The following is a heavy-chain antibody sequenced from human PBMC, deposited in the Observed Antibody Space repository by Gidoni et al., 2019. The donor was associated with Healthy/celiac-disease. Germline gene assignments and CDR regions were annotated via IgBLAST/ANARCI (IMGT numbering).Heavy chain of an antibody. D-gene: IGHD3-22*01. CDR1: GFTVSSNY. CDR3: ARDRGMGYYDSSGYYSGSI. CDR2: IYSGGST. V-gene: IGHV3-53*01. Sequence: EVQLVESGGGLIQPGGSLRLSCAASGFTVSSNYMSWVRQAPGKGLEWGSVIYSGGSTYYADSVKGRFTISRDNSKNTLYLQMNSLRAEDTAVYYCARDRGMGYYDSSGYYSGSIWGQGTMVTVSS. J-gene: IGHJ3*02.